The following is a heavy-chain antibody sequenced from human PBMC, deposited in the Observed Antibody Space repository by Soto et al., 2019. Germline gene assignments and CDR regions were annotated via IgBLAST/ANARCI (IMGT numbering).Heavy chain of an antibody. CDR2: IYYSGST. V-gene: IGHV4-59*01. D-gene: IGHD5-12*01. CDR1: GSSMSDYY. Sequence: SETLSLTCHVSGSSMSDYYWSWIRQSPGKGLEWIGYIYYSGSTYYNPSLKSRLTITKDTSKNQVVLTMTNMDPVDTATYYCAHCYSGYTWFGYWGQGTLVTVSS. J-gene: IGHJ5*01. CDR3: AHCYSGYTWFGY.